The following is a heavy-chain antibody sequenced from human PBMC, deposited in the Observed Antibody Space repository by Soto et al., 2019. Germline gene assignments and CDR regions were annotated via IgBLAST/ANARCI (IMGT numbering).Heavy chain of an antibody. CDR2: IKYDGAEK. D-gene: IGHD3-9*01. Sequence: GGSLRLSCAASGFTFSDYWMNWVRQAPGKGLEWVASIKYDGAEKTYVDSVKGRFTISRDNPKNSVYLQMASLRAEDTAVYYCARDGVATGLYFDHWGQGTPVTVSS. V-gene: IGHV3-7*05. CDR1: GFTFSDYW. CDR3: ARDGVATGLYFDH. J-gene: IGHJ4*02.